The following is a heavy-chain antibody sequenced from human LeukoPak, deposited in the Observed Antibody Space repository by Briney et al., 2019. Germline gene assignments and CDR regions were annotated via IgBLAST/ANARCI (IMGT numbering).Heavy chain of an antibody. CDR1: GGSISSYY. Sequence: SETLSLTCTVSGGSISSYYWSWIRQAPGKGLEWIGYIYYSGSTNYSPSLKSRVTISVDTSKNQFSLKLSSVTAADTAVYYCARHWVELTIRPDTNWFDPWGQGTLVTVSS. J-gene: IGHJ5*02. D-gene: IGHD3-3*01. V-gene: IGHV4-59*08. CDR3: ARHWVELTIRPDTNWFDP. CDR2: IYYSGST.